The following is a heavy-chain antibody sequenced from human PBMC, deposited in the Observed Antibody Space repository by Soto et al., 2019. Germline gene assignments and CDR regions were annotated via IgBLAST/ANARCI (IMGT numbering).Heavy chain of an antibody. CDR1: GGSISSSSYY. Sequence: QLQLQESGPGLVKPSETLSLTCTVSGGSISSSSYYWGWIRQPPGKGLEWIGSIYYSGSTYYNPSLKSRVPISVDTSKNQFSLKLSSVTAADTAVYYCARHLTAMVHFDYWGQGTLVTVSS. CDR3: ARHLTAMVHFDY. D-gene: IGHD5-18*01. V-gene: IGHV4-39*01. J-gene: IGHJ4*02. CDR2: IYYSGST.